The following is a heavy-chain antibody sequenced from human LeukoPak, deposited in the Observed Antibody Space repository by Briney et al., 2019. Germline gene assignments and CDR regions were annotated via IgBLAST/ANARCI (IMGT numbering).Heavy chain of an antibody. V-gene: IGHV4-34*01. Sequence: ASETLSLTCAVYGESFSGYFWNWIRQPPGKGLEWIGEINHSGSTSNHNPSLKSRVTMSVDTSKNQFSLKLSSVTAADTAVYYCARKSGYARDYWGQXXLVXVSS. CDR3: ARKSGYARDY. CDR2: INHSGSTS. CDR1: GESFSGYF. J-gene: IGHJ4*02. D-gene: IGHD5-12*01.